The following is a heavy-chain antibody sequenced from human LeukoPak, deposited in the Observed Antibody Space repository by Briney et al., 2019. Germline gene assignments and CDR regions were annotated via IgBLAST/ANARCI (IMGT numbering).Heavy chain of an antibody. J-gene: IGHJ4*02. CDR2: ISGSGGST. V-gene: IGHV3-23*01. Sequence: GGSLRLSCAACGFSFSSYAMSWVRQAPGKGLEWVSAISGSGGSTYYADSVKGRFTISRDNSKNTLYLQMNSLRAEDTAVYYCAKDWMSSSGYFLFDYWGQGTLVTVSS. D-gene: IGHD3-22*01. CDR3: AKDWMSSSGYFLFDY. CDR1: GFSFSSYA.